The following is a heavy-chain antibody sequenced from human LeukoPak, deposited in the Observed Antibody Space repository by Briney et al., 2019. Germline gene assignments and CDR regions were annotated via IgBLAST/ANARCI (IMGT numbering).Heavy chain of an antibody. J-gene: IGHJ4*02. Sequence: GSLRLSCAVSGFTVSSNYMSWVRQAPGKGLEWIGYIYYSGSTNYNPSLKSRVTISVDTSKNQFSLKLSSVTAADTAVYYCARGIASTGPFDYWGQGTLVTVSS. D-gene: IGHD6-13*01. V-gene: IGHV4-59*08. CDR1: GFTVSSNY. CDR3: ARGIASTGPFDY. CDR2: IYYSGST.